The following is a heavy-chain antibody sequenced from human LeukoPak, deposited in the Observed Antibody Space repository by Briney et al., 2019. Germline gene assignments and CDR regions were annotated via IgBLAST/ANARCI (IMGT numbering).Heavy chain of an antibody. CDR3: AREYCNGGSCYWFDP. D-gene: IGHD2-15*01. CDR1: GYTFTGYY. J-gene: IGHJ5*02. CDR2: INPNSGGT. V-gene: IGHV1-2*02. Sequence: ASVKVSCKASGYTFTGYYMHWVRQAPGQGLEWMGWINPNSGGTNYAQKFQGRVTMTRDTSISTAYMELSRLRSDDTAVYYCAREYCNGGSCYWFDPWGQGTLVTVSS.